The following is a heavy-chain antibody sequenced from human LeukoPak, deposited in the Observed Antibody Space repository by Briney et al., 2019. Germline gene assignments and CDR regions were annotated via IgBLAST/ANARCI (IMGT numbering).Heavy chain of an antibody. CDR3: ARDLGDSFDY. J-gene: IGHJ4*02. V-gene: IGHV1-69*13. CDR1: GGTFSNYA. D-gene: IGHD3-10*01. CDR2: IIPVFGTA. Sequence: SVKVSCKASGGTFSNYAISWVRQAPGQGLEWMGGIIPVFGTASYAQKFQGRVTITADESTSTAYMELSSLRSEDTAVYYCARDLGDSFDYWGQGTLVTVSS.